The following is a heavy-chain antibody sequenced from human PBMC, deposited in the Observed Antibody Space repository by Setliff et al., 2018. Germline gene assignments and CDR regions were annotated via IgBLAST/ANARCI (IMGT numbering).Heavy chain of an antibody. Sequence: SETLSLTCAVYGGSFSDYWWSWIRQLPGKGLEWIAEIHHSGSTNFHPSLKNRGAISVDPSKNQFYLNLRSVTASDTAVYFCSRGTRTMVINYWYFDVWVRGTPGTVS. CDR2: IHHSGST. J-gene: IGHJ2*01. D-gene: IGHD4-17*01. V-gene: IGHV4-34*01. CDR3: SRGTRTMVINYWYFDV. CDR1: GGSFSDYW.